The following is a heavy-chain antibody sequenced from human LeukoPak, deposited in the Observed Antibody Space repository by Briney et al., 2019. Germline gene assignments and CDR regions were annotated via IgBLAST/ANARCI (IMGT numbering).Heavy chain of an antibody. J-gene: IGHJ4*02. CDR3: AKDSTVGRQLDY. Sequence: GGSLRLSCAASGFTFSSYAMSWVRQAPGKGLEWVSAISGSGGSIYYADSVKGRFTISRDNSKNTLYLQMNSLRAEDTAVYYCAKDSTVGRQLDYWGQGTLVTVSS. D-gene: IGHD1-26*01. CDR1: GFTFSSYA. V-gene: IGHV3-23*01. CDR2: ISGSGGSI.